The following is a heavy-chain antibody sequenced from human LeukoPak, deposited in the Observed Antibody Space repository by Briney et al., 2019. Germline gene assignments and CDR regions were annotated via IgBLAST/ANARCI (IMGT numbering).Heavy chain of an antibody. D-gene: IGHD3-22*01. CDR2: FDPEDGET. Sequence: ASVKLSCKVSGYTLTELSMHWVRQAPGKGLEWMGGFDPEDGETIYAQKFQGRVTMTEDTSTDTAYMELSSLRSEDTAVYYCATDLLYDSSGQTYDYWGQGTLVTVSS. J-gene: IGHJ4*02. CDR1: GYTLTELS. V-gene: IGHV1-24*01. CDR3: ATDLLYDSSGQTYDY.